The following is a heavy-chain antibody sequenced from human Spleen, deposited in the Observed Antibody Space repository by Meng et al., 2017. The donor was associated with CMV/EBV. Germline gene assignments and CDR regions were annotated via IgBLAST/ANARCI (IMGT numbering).Heavy chain of an antibody. J-gene: IGHJ3*02. Sequence: GGSLRLSCAASGFTFSSYWMHWVRQAPGKGLVWVSRINSDGSSTSYADSVKGRFTISRDNAKNTLYLQMNSLRAEDTAVYYCASLGATTSHTLDIWGQGTMVTVSS. CDR2: INSDGSST. CDR3: ASLGATTSHTLDI. V-gene: IGHV3-74*01. D-gene: IGHD1-26*01. CDR1: GFTFSSYW.